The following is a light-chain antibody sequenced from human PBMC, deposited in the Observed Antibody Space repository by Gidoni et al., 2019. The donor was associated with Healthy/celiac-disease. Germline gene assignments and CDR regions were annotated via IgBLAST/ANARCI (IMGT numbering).Light chain of an antibody. CDR3: QQYNSYPWT. J-gene: IGKJ1*01. V-gene: IGKV1-5*03. CDR1: QSISSW. CDR2: KAS. Sequence: IQMTQSPSPLSASLGDRVPIPCRASQSISSWLAWYQQKPGKAPKLLIYKASSLESGVPSRFSGSGSGTEFTLTISSLQPDDFATYYCQQYNSYPWTFGQGTKVEIK.